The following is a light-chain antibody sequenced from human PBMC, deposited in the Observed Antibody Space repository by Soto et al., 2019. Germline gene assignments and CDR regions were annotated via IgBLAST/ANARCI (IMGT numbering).Light chain of an antibody. CDR1: SSDVGRYNL. CDR3: CSYAGGTSVV. V-gene: IGLV2-23*01. Sequence: QSALTQPASVSGSLGQSITISCTGSSSDVGRYNLVSWYQQHPGKAPKLLIYEDIERPSGVSNRFSGSKSANTASLTISGLQTVDEADYYCCSYAGGTSVVFGGGTKLTVL. CDR2: EDI. J-gene: IGLJ2*01.